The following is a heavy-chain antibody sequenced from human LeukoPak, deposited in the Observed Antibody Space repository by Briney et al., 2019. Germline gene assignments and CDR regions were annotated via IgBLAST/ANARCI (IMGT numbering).Heavy chain of an antibody. D-gene: IGHD1-26*01. V-gene: IGHV4-39*07. CDR3: ARDSKWEGYYFDY. CDR1: DDSLSSNSYY. CDR2: IYYSGST. J-gene: IGHJ4*02. Sequence: PSGTLSLTCTVSDDSLSSNSYYWGWIRQPPGKGLEWIGSIYYSGSTYYNPSLKSRVTISVDTSQNQFSLKLSSVTAADTAVYYCARDSKWEGYYFDYWGQGTLVTVSS.